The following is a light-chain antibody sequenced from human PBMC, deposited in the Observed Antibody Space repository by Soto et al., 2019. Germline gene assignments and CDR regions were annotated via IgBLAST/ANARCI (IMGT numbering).Light chain of an antibody. CDR1: QSVSSN. CDR3: QQYNNWGT. J-gene: IGKJ5*01. V-gene: IGKV3-15*01. Sequence: EIVMTQSPATLSVSPGERATLSCRASQSVSSNLAWYQQKPGQAPRLLIYGASTRATVIPARFSGSGSGTEFTLTISSLQSEDFAVYYCQQYNNWGTFGQGTRLEIK. CDR2: GAS.